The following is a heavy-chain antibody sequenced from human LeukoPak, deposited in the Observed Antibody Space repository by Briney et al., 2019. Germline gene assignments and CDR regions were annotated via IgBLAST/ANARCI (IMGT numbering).Heavy chain of an antibody. CDR2: IYYSGST. J-gene: IGHJ4*02. CDR1: GGSISSYY. V-gene: IGHV4-59*01. CDR3: ARALDYFDY. Sequence: SEILSLTCTVSGGSISSYYWSWIRQPPGKGLEWIGYIYYSGSTNYNPSLKSRVTISVDTSKNQFSLKLSSVTAADTAVYYCARALDYFDYWGQGTLVTVSS.